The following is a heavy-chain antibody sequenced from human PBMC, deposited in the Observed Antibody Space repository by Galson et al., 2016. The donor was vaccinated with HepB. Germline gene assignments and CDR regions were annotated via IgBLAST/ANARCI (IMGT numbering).Heavy chain of an antibody. J-gene: IGHJ6*02. Sequence: SLRLSCAVSGFIVDDNYLSWVRQAPGKGLEWVSVVYGGGRTFYPDSVKGRFTISRDNPRNTLYLQMNSLRVGDTAVSYCAKFVAVAGTWDYYAMDVWGQGTTVTVS. D-gene: IGHD6-19*01. CDR2: VYGGGRT. V-gene: IGHV3-53*01. CDR1: GFIVDDNY. CDR3: AKFVAVAGTWDYYAMDV.